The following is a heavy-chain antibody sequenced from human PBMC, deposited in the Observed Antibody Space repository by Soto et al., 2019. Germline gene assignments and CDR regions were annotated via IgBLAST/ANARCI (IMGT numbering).Heavy chain of an antibody. D-gene: IGHD5-18*01. CDR2: ISANNGNT. Sequence: QVQLVQSGAEVKKPGASVKVSCKASGYTFTSYGISWVRQATGQGLEWMGWISANNGNTKYAQKFQGRVTMTTDTSTSRAYMERRGLRADDTAVSYCASELCYGLCDYWGKGTLGTVSS. V-gene: IGHV1-18*01. CDR3: ASELCYGLCDY. CDR1: GYTFTSYG. J-gene: IGHJ4*02.